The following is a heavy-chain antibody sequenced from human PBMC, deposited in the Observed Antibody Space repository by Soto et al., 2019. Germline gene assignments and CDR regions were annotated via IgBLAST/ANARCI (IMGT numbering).Heavy chain of an antibody. CDR1: GGSTSSGGYY. J-gene: IGHJ3*02. V-gene: IGHV4-31*03. D-gene: IGHD6-13*01. Sequence: SETLSLTCTVSGGSTSSGGYYWSWIRQHPGKGLEWIGYIYYSGSTYYNLSLKSRVTISVDTSKNQFSLKLSSVTAADTAVYYCAIGRAAAGVLGAFDIWGQGTMVTVSS. CDR3: AIGRAAAGVLGAFDI. CDR2: IYYSGST.